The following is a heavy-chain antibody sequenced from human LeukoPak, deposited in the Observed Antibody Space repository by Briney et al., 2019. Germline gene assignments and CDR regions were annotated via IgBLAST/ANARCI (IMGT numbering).Heavy chain of an antibody. D-gene: IGHD6-13*01. CDR3: ARVLYSSSWHDAFDI. CDR2: IIPIFGTA. Sequence: SVKVSCKASGGTFSSYAISWVRQAPGQGLEWMGGIIPIFGTANYAQKFQGRVTITTDESTSTAYMELSSLRSEDTAVYYCARVLYSSSWHDAFDIWGQGTMVTVSS. J-gene: IGHJ3*02. CDR1: GGTFSSYA. V-gene: IGHV1-69*05.